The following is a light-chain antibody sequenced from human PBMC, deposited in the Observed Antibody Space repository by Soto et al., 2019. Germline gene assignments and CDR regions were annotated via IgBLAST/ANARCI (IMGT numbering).Light chain of an antibody. CDR3: SSYAGSNWYV. Sequence: QSALTQPPSASGSPGQSVTISCTGTNSDVGGYNYVSWYQQYPGKAKKLIIYEVNERPSGVPDRFSGSKSGNTASLTVSGLQTADEADYYCSSYAGSNWYVFGTGTKVTVL. J-gene: IGLJ1*01. CDR1: NSDVGGYNY. CDR2: EVN. V-gene: IGLV2-8*01.